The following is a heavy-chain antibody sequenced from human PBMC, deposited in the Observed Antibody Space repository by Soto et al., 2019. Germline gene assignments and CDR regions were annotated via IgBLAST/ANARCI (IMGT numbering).Heavy chain of an antibody. CDR1: GFSLSTSGMC. CDR3: ARIKGIAAAGIFYYGMDV. J-gene: IGHJ6*02. CDR2: IDWDDDK. V-gene: IGHV2-70*01. D-gene: IGHD6-13*01. Sequence: GPTLVNPTQTLTLTCTFSGFSLSTSGMCVSWIRQPPGKALEWLALIDWDDDKYYSTSLKTRLIISKDTSKNQVVLTMTNMDPVDTATYYCARIKGIAAAGIFYYGMDVWGQGTTVTVSS.